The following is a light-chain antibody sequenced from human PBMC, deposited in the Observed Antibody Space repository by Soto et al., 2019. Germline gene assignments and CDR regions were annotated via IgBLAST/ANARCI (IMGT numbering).Light chain of an antibody. J-gene: IGKJ4*01. CDR2: WAT. CDR1: QSVFSNSTNRNH. Sequence: DIVMTQSPDSLAVSLGERATIKCKSSQSVFSNSTNRNHLSWYQQKPGQPPKLLIYWATTRESGVPDRFSGSGSGTDCTLAGSGLQAEDVAMYYCPQYFRSPLTFGGGTKVEIK. CDR3: PQYFRSPLT. V-gene: IGKV4-1*01.